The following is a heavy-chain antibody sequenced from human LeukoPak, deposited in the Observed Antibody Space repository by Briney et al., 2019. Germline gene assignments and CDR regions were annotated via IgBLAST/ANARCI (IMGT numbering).Heavy chain of an antibody. CDR1: GGTFSSYA. D-gene: IGHD5-18*01. J-gene: IGHJ4*02. Sequence: SVKVSCKASGGTFSSYAISWVRQAPGQGLEWMGRIIPILGIANYAQKFQGRVTITADKSMSTACMELSSLRSEDTAVYYCARDPRLRYSYGYGDYWGQGTLVTVSS. CDR3: ARDPRLRYSYGYGDY. V-gene: IGHV1-69*04. CDR2: IIPILGIA.